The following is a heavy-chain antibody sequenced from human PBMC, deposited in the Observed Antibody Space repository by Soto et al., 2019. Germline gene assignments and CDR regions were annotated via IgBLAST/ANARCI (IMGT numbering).Heavy chain of an antibody. V-gene: IGHV1-69*13. D-gene: IGHD3-3*01. CDR1: GYSFTSYG. J-gene: IGHJ6*02. CDR2: IIPIFGTA. Sequence: ASVKVSCKTSGYSFTSYGISWVRQAPGQGLEWMGGIIPIFGTANYAQKFQGRVTITADESTSTAYMELSSLRSEDTAVYYCASPYYDLWSGYYRRPEDYYYYGMDVWGQGTTVTVSS. CDR3: ASPYYDLWSGYYRRPEDYYYYGMDV.